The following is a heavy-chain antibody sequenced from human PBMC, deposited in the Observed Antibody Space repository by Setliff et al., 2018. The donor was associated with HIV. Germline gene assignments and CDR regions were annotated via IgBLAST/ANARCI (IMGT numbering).Heavy chain of an antibody. D-gene: IGHD3-3*01. J-gene: IGHJ1*01. CDR3: AVTIFGVATHGYFQH. V-gene: IGHV1-18*01. Sequence: ASVKVSCKASGYTFTSYGISWVRQAPGQGLEWMGWISAYNGNINYAQKFQGRVTMTTDTSTSTAHMELRSLRSEDTAVYYCAVTIFGVATHGYFQHWGQGTLVTVSS. CDR1: GYTFTSYG. CDR2: ISAYNGNI.